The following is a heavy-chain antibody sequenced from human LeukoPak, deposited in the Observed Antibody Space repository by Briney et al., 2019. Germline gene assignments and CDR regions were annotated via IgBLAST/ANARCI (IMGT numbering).Heavy chain of an antibody. CDR2: ISYDGSNK. CDR1: GFTFSSYG. Sequence: GRSLRLSCAASGFTFSSYGMHWVRQAPGKGLEWVAVISYDGSNKYYADSVKGRFTISRDNAKNSLYLQMNSPRAEDTAVYYCASGVAIVVGMDVWGQGTTVTVSS. J-gene: IGHJ6*02. V-gene: IGHV3-30*03. D-gene: IGHD2-2*01. CDR3: ASGVAIVVGMDV.